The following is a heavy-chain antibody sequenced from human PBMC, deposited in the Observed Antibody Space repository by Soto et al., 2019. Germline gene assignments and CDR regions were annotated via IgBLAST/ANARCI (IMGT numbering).Heavy chain of an antibody. Sequence: SPRLSCAASGFTFSEYAMTWVRQAPGKGLEWVSVIGGAGSNIYYADSVEGRFTVSRDDSKNTLYLRMDSLRVEDTAVYYCAKEFVSRNGVYDHFDIRGQGTMVSVSS. CDR3: AKEFVSRNGVYDHFDI. J-gene: IGHJ3*02. CDR2: IGGAGSNI. D-gene: IGHD2-8*01. V-gene: IGHV3-23*01. CDR1: GFTFSEYA.